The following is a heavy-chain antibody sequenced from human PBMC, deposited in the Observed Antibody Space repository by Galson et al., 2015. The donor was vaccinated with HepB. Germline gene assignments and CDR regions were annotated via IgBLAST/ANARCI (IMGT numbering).Heavy chain of an antibody. CDR2: ISYDGSNK. CDR1: GFTFSSYG. J-gene: IGHJ6*02. V-gene: IGHV3-30*18. Sequence: SLRLSCAASGFTFSSYGMHWVRQAPGKGLEWVAVISYDGSNKYYADSVKGRFTISRDNSKNTLYLQMNSLRAEDTAVYYCAKDFYSYGSGSYLNSSVMAVWGHGTAVTVSS. D-gene: IGHD3-10*01. CDR3: AKDFYSYGSGSYLNSSVMAV.